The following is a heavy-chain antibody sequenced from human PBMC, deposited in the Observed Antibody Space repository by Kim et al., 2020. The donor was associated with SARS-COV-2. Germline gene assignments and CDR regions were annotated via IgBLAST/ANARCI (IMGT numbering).Heavy chain of an antibody. CDR3: ARKVDTAMAGDIDY. D-gene: IGHD5-18*01. Sequence: GGSLRLSCAASGFTFSSYGMHWVRQAPGKGLEWVAVISYDGSNKYYADSVKGRFTISRDNSKNTLYLQMNSLRAEDTAVYYCARKVDTAMAGDIDYWGQGTLVTVSS. J-gene: IGHJ4*02. V-gene: IGHV3-33*05. CDR2: ISYDGSNK. CDR1: GFTFSSYG.